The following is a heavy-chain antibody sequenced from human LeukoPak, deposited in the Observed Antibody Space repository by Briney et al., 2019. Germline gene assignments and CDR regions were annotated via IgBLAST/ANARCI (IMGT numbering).Heavy chain of an antibody. CDR3: ARGREGYDEPIDY. CDR1: GYTFTSYA. CDR2: INAGNGNT. J-gene: IGHJ4*02. D-gene: IGHD5-24*01. V-gene: IGHV1-3*01. Sequence: ASVKVSCKASGYTFTSYAMHWVRQAPGQRLEWMGWINAGNGNTKYSQKFQGRVTITRDTSTSTVYMELSSLRSEDTAVYYCARGREGYDEPIDYWGQGTLVTVSS.